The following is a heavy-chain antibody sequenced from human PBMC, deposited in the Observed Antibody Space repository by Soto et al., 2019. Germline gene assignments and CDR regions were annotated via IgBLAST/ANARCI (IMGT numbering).Heavy chain of an antibody. Sequence: GGSLRLSCAGSGFTFSRNAMSWVRQAPGKGLEWVSGTTGNSALTYYADSVKGRFTISRDNSKKTLYLQMNTLSADDTAVYYCAKNRDYDYDAFDVWGQGTVVTVSS. V-gene: IGHV3-23*01. D-gene: IGHD3-16*01. CDR2: TTGNSALT. CDR1: GFTFSRNA. J-gene: IGHJ3*01. CDR3: AKNRDYDYDAFDV.